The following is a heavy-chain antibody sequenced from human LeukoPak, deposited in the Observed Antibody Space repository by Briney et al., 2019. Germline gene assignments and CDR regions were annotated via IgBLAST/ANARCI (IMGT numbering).Heavy chain of an antibody. V-gene: IGHV3-48*04. CDR2: ISSSSSTI. CDR3: ARDLPSGWYYFDY. D-gene: IGHD6-19*01. J-gene: IGHJ4*02. Sequence: GGSLRLSCAASGFTFSSYSMNWVRQAPGKGLEWVSYISSSSSTIYYADSVKGRFTISRDNAKNSLYLQMNSLRAEGTAVYYCARDLPSGWYYFDYWGQGTLVTVSS. CDR1: GFTFSSYS.